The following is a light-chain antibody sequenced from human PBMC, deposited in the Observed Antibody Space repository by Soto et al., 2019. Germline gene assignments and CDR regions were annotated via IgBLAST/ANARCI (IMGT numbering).Light chain of an antibody. V-gene: IGKV1-33*01. CDR3: QQYEILSI. CDR2: GAS. J-gene: IGKJ4*01. CDR1: QDITTH. Sequence: DIQMTQSPSPLSASVGERVTISCQASQDITTHLNWFQQKPGKAPKRQSYGASYLEIGIPSRFSGGGSGTDFTLSNSSLQPEDSATYYCQQYEILSIFGGGTKVDIK.